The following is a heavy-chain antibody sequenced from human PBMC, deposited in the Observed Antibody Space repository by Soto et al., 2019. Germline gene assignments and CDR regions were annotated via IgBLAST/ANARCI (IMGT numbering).Heavy chain of an antibody. Sequence: EVQLVESGGGLVKPGGSLRLSCAASGFTFTNHNMNWVRQAPGKGLEWVSSISSSSSFRNYADSVKGRFSISRDNAKNLVYKQMYSQRAEDTAVYYCARDPPLSVLVVVATDDFWGQGTLVTVSS. V-gene: IGHV3-21*02. CDR3: ARDPPLSVLVVVATDDF. CDR1: GFTFTNHN. CDR2: ISSSSSFR. D-gene: IGHD2-21*01. J-gene: IGHJ4*02.